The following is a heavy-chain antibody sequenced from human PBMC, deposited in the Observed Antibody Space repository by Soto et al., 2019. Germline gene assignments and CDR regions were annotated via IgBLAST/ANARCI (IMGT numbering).Heavy chain of an antibody. CDR2: IYNSGST. CDR1: GGSVSSGSDY. CDR3: ASGSSASAYIHY. V-gene: IGHV4-61*01. J-gene: IGHJ4*02. D-gene: IGHD6-13*01. Sequence: ASETLSLTCTVSGGSVSSGSDYWSWIRQPPGRGLEWIGYIYNSGSTDYNTSLKSRVTISVDTSKNQFSLKLTSVTTADTAVYYCASGSSASAYIHYWGEGTQVTVSS.